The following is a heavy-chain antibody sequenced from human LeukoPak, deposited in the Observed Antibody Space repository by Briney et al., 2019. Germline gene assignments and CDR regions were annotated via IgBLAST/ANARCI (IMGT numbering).Heavy chain of an antibody. Sequence: ASVKVSCKASGYTFTSYDINWVRQATGQGLEWMGWMNPNSGNTGYAQKFQGRVTMTRNTSISTAYMELSSRRSEDTAVYYCARGIRDSGDFDCWGQGTLVTVSS. J-gene: IGHJ4*02. CDR3: ARGIRDSGDFDC. CDR2: MNPNSGNT. V-gene: IGHV1-8*01. CDR1: GYTFTSYD. D-gene: IGHD3-10*01.